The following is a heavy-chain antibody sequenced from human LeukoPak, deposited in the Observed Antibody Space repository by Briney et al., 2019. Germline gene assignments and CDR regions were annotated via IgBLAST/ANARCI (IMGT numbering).Heavy chain of an antibody. CDR1: VDTPSRAW. V-gene: IGHV3-7*01. Sequence: RGSPRLSSAASVDTPSRAWMNCGCHAPGKGLERVANIKQDGSVKTYVDSVKGRFTNSRDNAKNSLYLQMNSLRAEDTGVYYCARDPVGAPYYDYWGQGTLVTVSS. D-gene: IGHD1-26*01. CDR3: ARDPVGAPYYDY. CDR2: IKQDGSVK. J-gene: IGHJ4*02.